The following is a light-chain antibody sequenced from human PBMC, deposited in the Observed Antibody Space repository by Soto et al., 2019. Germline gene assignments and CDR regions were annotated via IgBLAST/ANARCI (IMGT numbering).Light chain of an antibody. V-gene: IGLV2-14*01. Sequence: QSVLTQPASVSGSPGQSITISCTGTSSDVGTYNYVSWYQQHPGKAPKLMIYEVSNRPSGVSDRFSGSKSDNTASLSISGLQAEDEADYYCSSYTSSSTYVFGGGTKVTVL. J-gene: IGLJ1*01. CDR3: SSYTSSSTYV. CDR1: SSDVGTYNY. CDR2: EVS.